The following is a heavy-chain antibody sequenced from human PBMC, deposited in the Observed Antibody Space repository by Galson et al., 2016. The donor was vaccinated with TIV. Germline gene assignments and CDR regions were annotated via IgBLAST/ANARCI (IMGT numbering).Heavy chain of an antibody. CDR2: INAGNGNT. V-gene: IGHV1-3*01. CDR1: GYTFTYA. J-gene: IGHJ6*02. CDR3: ARGSRYSKGNYYYFGMDV. Sequence: SVKVSCKASGYTFTYAMHWARQAPGQRLEWMGWINAGNGNTKYSQKFQGRVTITRDTSASTAYLELSSLRSEDTAVYYCARGSRYSKGNYYYFGMDVWGQGTTVTVPS. D-gene: IGHD4-11*01.